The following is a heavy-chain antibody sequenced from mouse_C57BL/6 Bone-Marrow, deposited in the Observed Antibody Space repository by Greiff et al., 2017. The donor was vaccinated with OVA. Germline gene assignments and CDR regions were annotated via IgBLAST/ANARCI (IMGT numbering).Heavy chain of an antibody. CDR2: INYDGSST. D-gene: IGHD3-2*02. CDR3: ARGSSGYDAMDY. CDR1: GFTFSDYY. J-gene: IGHJ4*01. V-gene: IGHV5-16*01. Sequence: DVQLVESEGGLVQPGSSMKLSCTASGFTFSDYYMAWVRQVPEKGLEWVANINYDGSSTYYLDSLKSRFIISRDNAKNILYLQMSSLKSEDTATYYCARGSSGYDAMDYWGQGTSVTVSS.